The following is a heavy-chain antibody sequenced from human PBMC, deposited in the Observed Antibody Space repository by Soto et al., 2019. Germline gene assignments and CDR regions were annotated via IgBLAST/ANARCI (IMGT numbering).Heavy chain of an antibody. CDR2: ISTYDGHT. J-gene: IGHJ4*02. V-gene: IGHV1-18*01. CDR3: AADPLYYYDSSGSLRIDY. CDR1: GYTFTTYG. D-gene: IGHD3-22*01. Sequence: ASVKVSCKASGYTFTTYGISWVRQVPGQGLEWMGWISTYDGHTTYAQNFQGRVTMTTDTSTSTAYMDLSSLTSDDTAMYYCAADPLYYYDSSGSLRIDYWGQGTLVTVSS.